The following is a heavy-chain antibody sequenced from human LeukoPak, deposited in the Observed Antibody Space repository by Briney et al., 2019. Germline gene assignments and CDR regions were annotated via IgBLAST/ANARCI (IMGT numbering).Heavy chain of an antibody. CDR3: ARGLKVPAAMPGDWFDP. D-gene: IGHD2-2*01. J-gene: IGHJ5*02. Sequence: PGGSLRLSCAAPGFTVSSNYMSWVRQPPGKGLEWIGEINHSGSTNYNPSLKSRVTISVDTSKNQFSLKLSSVTAADTAVYYCARGLKVPAAMPGDWFDPWGQGTLVTVSS. V-gene: IGHV4-34*01. CDR2: INHSGST. CDR1: GFTVSSNY.